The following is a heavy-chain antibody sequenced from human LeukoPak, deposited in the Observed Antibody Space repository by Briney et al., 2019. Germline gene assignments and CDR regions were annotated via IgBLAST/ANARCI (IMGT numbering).Heavy chain of an antibody. CDR3: AREGGDIVVVPEDY. CDR2: IYHSGST. CDR1: GYSISSGYY. J-gene: IGHJ4*02. Sequence: PSETLSLTCAVSGYSISSGYYWGWIRQPPGKGLEWIGSIYHSGSTYYNPSLKSRVTISVDTSKNRFSLKLSSVTAADTAVYYCAREGGDIVVVPEDYWGQGTLVTVSS. D-gene: IGHD2-2*01. V-gene: IGHV4-38-2*02.